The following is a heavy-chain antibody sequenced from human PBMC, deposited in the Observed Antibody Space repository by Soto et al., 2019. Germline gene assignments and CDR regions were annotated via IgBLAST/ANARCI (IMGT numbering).Heavy chain of an antibody. CDR3: ARVPGAYYMDV. CDR1: GFTFSSYW. D-gene: IGHD3-10*01. Sequence: GGSLRLSCAASGFTFSSYWMSWVRQAPGKGLEWVANIKQDGSEKYYVDSVKGRFTISRDNAKNSLYLQMNSLRAEDMAVYYCARVPGAYYMDVWGKGTTVTVSS. CDR2: IKQDGSEK. J-gene: IGHJ6*03. V-gene: IGHV3-7*01.